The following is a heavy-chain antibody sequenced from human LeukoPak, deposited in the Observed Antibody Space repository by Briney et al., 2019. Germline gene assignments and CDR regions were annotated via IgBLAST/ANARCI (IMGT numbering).Heavy chain of an antibody. CDR1: GGSISSYY. V-gene: IGHV4-4*07. D-gene: IGHD2-2*01. CDR2: THTSGRT. J-gene: IGHJ3*02. Sequence: SETLSLTCTVPGGSISSYYWSWIRQPAGKGLEFVGRTHTSGRTDYNPSLRGRLTMSLDTSQNQFSLRLTSVTAADTAVYYCARTILPAQDAGAFDIWGPGTMVTVAS. CDR3: ARTILPAQDAGAFDI.